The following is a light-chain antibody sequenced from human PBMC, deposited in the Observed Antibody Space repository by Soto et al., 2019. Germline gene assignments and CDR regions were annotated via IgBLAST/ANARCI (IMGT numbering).Light chain of an antibody. CDR2: GAS. CDR3: QQYGRSPTT. Sequence: EIVLTQSPGTLSLSPGERATLSCRASQSVSSSFLAWYQQKVGQAPRLLIYGASSRATGIPDRFSGSGSGTDFTLTISRLEPEDFAVYYCQQYGRSPTTFGQGTKVDI. J-gene: IGKJ1*01. CDR1: QSVSSSF. V-gene: IGKV3-20*01.